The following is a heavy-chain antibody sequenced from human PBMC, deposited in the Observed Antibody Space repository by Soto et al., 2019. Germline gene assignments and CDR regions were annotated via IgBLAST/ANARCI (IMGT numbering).Heavy chain of an antibody. Sequence: SQTLSLTCAISGDSVSSNSAAWNWIRQSPSRGLEWLGRTYYRSKWYNDYAVSVKSRITINPDTSKNQFSLQLNSVTPEDTAVYYCARDPGFKVFCSGGSCYYEALFDYWGQGTLVTVSS. J-gene: IGHJ4*02. CDR1: GDSVSSNSAA. V-gene: IGHV6-1*01. D-gene: IGHD2-15*01. CDR2: TYYRSKWYN. CDR3: ARDPGFKVFCSGGSCYYEALFDY.